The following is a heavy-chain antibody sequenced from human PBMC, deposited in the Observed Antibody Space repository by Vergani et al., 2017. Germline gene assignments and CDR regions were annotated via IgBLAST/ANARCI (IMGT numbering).Heavy chain of an antibody. CDR3: ARDGDSSSSGY. CDR2: INAGNGST. J-gene: IGHJ4*02. CDR1: GYTFTSYA. V-gene: IGHV1-3*01. D-gene: IGHD6-13*01. Sequence: QVHLVQSGAEVKKPGASVKVSCKASGYTFTSYAMHWVRQAPGQRLEWMGWINAGNGSTKYSRKFQDRVTITRDTSASTVYLELSSLRFEDTAVYYCARDGDSSSSGYWGQGTLVTVSS.